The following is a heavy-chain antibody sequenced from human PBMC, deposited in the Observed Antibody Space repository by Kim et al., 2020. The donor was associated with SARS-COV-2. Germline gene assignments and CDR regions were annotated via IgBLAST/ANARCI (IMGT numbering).Heavy chain of an antibody. CDR1: GFTFANYA. D-gene: IGHD6-13*01. J-gene: IGHJ5*02. V-gene: IGHV3-23*01. CDR3: AKGGRPAAGSPFDH. Sequence: GGSLRLSCATSGFTFANYAMSWVRQAPGKGLEWVSTVSGNGAFSYFADSVRGRFTISRDRSENTVSLHMTGLRVDDTAIYYCAKGGRPAAGSPFDHWGQG. CDR2: VSGNGAFS.